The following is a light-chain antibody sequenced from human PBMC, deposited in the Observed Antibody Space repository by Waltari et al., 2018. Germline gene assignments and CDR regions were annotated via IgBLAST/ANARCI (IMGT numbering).Light chain of an antibody. CDR3: NCRDTSGNLL. V-gene: IGLV3-19*01. Sequence: SELTQDPAVSVALGQTVTITCQGGSVGRYFAGWYQQKPGQAPVFVFYGQNKRPSGIPDRFSGSSSGNTASLTITGAQAEDEADYYCNCRDTSGNLLFGGGTKLTVL. CDR2: GQN. J-gene: IGLJ2*01. CDR1: SVGRYF.